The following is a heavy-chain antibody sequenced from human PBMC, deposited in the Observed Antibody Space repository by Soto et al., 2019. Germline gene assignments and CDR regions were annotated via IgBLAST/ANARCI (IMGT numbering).Heavy chain of an antibody. CDR3: TTGSVEGV. D-gene: IGHD2-15*01. Sequence: EVQLVESGGGLVKPGGSLRLSCEASGFSFSNAWMNWVRQAPGKGLEWVGRIKRKIDGEATDYARPVKGRFTVFRDDSKSALYLQMNSLKGDDTAVYYCTTGSVEGVWGQGTTVTVS. CDR1: GFSFSNAW. J-gene: IGHJ6*02. V-gene: IGHV3-15*07. CDR2: IKRKIDGEAT.